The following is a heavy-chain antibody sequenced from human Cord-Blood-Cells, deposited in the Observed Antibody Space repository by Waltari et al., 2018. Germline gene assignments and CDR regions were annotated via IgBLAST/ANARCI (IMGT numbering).Heavy chain of an antibody. J-gene: IGHJ4*02. V-gene: IGHV3-30-3*01. CDR3: ARDGGSSWYYYFDY. CDR2: ISYDGSNK. D-gene: IGHD6-13*01. Sequence: QLQLVESGGGVVQPGRSLRLSCAAPGSTFSSYAMHLVRQAPGKGLEWVAVISYDGSNKYYADSVKGRFTISRDNSKNTLYLQMNSLRAEDTAVYYCARDGGSSWYYYFDYWGQGTLVTVSS. CDR1: GSTFSSYA.